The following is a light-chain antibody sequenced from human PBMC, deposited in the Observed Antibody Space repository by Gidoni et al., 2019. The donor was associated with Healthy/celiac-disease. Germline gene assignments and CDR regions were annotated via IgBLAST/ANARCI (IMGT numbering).Light chain of an antibody. V-gene: IGKV3-15*01. CDR2: GAS. Sequence: IVMTQSPATLSVSPGERATLSCRASQSVSSNLAWYQQKPGQAPRRLIYGASTRATGSPARFSGSGSGTEFTLTISSLQSEDFAVYYCQQYNNWTPYSFGQGTKLEIK. CDR3: QQYNNWTPYS. J-gene: IGKJ2*03. CDR1: QSVSSN.